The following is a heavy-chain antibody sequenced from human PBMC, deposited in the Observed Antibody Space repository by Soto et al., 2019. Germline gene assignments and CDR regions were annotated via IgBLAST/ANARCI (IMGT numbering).Heavy chain of an antibody. V-gene: IGHV4-34*01. CDR2: INHSGST. CDR1: GGSFSGYY. D-gene: IGHD2-15*01. CDR3: ARVHRSGCTCCFDY. Sequence: SETLSLTCAVYGGSFSGYYWSWIRQPPGKGLEWIGEINHSGSTNYNPSLKSRVTISVDTSKNQFSLKLSSVTAADTAVYYCARVHRSGCTCCFDYWGQGALVTVAS. J-gene: IGHJ4*02.